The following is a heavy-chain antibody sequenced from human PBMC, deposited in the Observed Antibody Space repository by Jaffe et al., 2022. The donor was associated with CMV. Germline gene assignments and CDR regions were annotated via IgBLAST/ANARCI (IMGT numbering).Heavy chain of an antibody. CDR3: AKETYHDSPSYYYYGMDV. V-gene: IGHV3-23*01. CDR1: RFTFSSYA. CDR2: ISGSGGNI. J-gene: IGHJ6*02. Sequence: EVQLLESGGGLVQPGGSLRLSCAAARFTFSSYAMSWVRQAPGKGLEWVSRISGSGGNIYYADSVKGRFTISRDNSKSTLYLQMNSLRAEDTAVYYCAKETYHDSPSYYYYGMDVWGQGTTVTVSS. D-gene: IGHD3-22*01.